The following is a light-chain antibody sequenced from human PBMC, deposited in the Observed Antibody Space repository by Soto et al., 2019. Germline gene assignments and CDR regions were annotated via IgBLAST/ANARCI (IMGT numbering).Light chain of an antibody. V-gene: IGLV2-11*01. CDR2: DVS. Sequence: QSALTQPRSVSGSPGQSVTISCTGTSSDVGAYNYVSWFQQHPGKAPKLMMSDVSKRPSRVPDRFSGSKSGTTASLTISGLQAEDEADYYCCSYAGSYTLLFGGGTKLTVL. J-gene: IGLJ2*01. CDR1: SSDVGAYNY. CDR3: CSYAGSYTLL.